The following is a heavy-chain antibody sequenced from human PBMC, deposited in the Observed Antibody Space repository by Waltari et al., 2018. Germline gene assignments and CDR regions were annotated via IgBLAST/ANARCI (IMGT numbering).Heavy chain of an antibody. Sequence: VQLVESGGGLVQPGGSLRLSCAASGFTFSSYWMSWVRQAPGKGLEWIGSIYYSGSTYYNPSLKSRVTISVDTSKNQFSLKLSSVTAADTAVYYCARCLGELPIYHFGWFDPWGQGTLVTVSS. J-gene: IGHJ5*02. CDR3: ARCLGELPIYHFGWFDP. D-gene: IGHD1-26*01. CDR1: GFTFSSYW. V-gene: IGHV4-59*05. CDR2: IYYSGST.